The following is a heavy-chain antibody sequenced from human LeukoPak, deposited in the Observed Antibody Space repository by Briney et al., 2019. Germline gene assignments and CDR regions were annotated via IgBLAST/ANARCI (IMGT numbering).Heavy chain of an antibody. CDR3: ARALSSTSSRSLDY. D-gene: IGHD6-6*01. J-gene: IGHJ4*02. CDR2: INSDGNNT. Sequence: PGGSLRLSCAASGFTFGSYWMHWVRQAPGKGLVWVSRINSDGNNTNYADSVKGRFTISRDNAKNTLYLQMNSLRAEDTAVYYCARALSSTSSRSLDYWGQGTLVTVSS. CDR1: GFTFGSYW. V-gene: IGHV3-74*01.